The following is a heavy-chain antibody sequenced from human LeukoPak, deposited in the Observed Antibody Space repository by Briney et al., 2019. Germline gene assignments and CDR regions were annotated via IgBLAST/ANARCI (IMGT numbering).Heavy chain of an antibody. CDR2: ISSSGSPI. Sequence: GGSLRLSCAASGFTFSSYEMNWVRQAPGKGLEWVSYISSSGSPIYYADSVKGRFNISRDNAKNPLYLQMNSLRAEDTAVYYCARDYYGSGSYRFDYWGQGTLVTVSS. CDR3: ARDYYGSGSYRFDY. D-gene: IGHD3-10*01. CDR1: GFTFSSYE. J-gene: IGHJ4*02. V-gene: IGHV3-48*03.